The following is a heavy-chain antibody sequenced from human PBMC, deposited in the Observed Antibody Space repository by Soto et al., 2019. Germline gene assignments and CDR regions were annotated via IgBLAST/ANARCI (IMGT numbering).Heavy chain of an antibody. D-gene: IGHD1-7*01. CDR1: GGSIPSYR. V-gene: IGHV4-4*07. CDR2: INTSGNT. CDR3: ARESGDNWDYEAY. Sequence: QVQLQESGPGLVRPLETLSLTCKVSGGSIPSYRWSWIRQSAGKGLEWIGRINTSGNTHYNPSLKSRVTVSIDTSQNQFFLTVTSVTAADSAVYYCARESGDNWDYEAYWGQGTPVTVSS. J-gene: IGHJ4*02.